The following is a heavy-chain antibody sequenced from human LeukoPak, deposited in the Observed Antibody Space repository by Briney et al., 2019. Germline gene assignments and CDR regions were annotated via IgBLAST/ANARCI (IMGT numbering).Heavy chain of an antibody. CDR3: ARPRGYDTRDFDY. CDR1: GFTFSSYW. CDR2: IKQDGSEK. J-gene: IGHJ4*02. V-gene: IGHV3-7*01. Sequence: PGGSLILSCAASGFTFSSYWMSWVRQAPGKGLEWVANIKQDGSEKYYVDSVKGRFTISRDNAKNSLYLQMNSLRAEDTAVYYCARPRGYDTRDFDYWGQGTLVTVSS. D-gene: IGHD5-12*01.